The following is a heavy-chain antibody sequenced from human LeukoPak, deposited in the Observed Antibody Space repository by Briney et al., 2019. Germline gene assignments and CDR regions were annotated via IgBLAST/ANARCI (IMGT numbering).Heavy chain of an antibody. J-gene: IGHJ4*02. Sequence: GGSLRLSCAASGFTFSSYAMSWVRQAPGKGLEWVSAISGSGGSTYYADSVKGRFTISRDNSKNTLYLQMNSLGAEDTAVYYCARASDYGGNSVDFDYWGQGTLVTVSS. V-gene: IGHV3-23*01. CDR2: ISGSGGST. CDR3: ARASDYGGNSVDFDY. D-gene: IGHD4-23*01. CDR1: GFTFSSYA.